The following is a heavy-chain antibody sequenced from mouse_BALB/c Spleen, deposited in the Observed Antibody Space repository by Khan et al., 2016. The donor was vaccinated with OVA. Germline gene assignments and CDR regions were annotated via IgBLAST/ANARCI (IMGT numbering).Heavy chain of an antibody. CDR2: IWGDGST. CDR3: ARNHYGGGYGYSDL. Sequence: QVQLKESGPGLVAPSQSLSITCTVSGFSLSRYSVHWVRQPPGKGLEWLGMIWGDGSTDYNSALKSRLSISKDNSKSQVFLKMNSLQTDDTAMYYCARNHYGGGYGYSDLWGAGTAVTVSS. D-gene: IGHD1-1*01. J-gene: IGHJ1*01. CDR1: GFSLSRYS. V-gene: IGHV2-6-4*01.